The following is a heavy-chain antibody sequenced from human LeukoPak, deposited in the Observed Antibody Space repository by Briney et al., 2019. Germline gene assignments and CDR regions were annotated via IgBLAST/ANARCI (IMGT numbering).Heavy chain of an antibody. CDR1: RVSVNNTIYY. J-gene: IGHJ6*02. CDR3: ARPISPNSAYFDYYYGMDV. Sequence: PSETLSLTCTGSRVSVNNTIYYWGWIRQPPGKGLEWIGSVYYTGSTYYRPSLKSRVAMSVDPSKNQFSLRLNSVAAADTAVYYCARPISPNSAYFDYYYGMDVWGQGTTVTVSS. CDR2: VYYTGST. V-gene: IGHV4-39*01. D-gene: IGHD2-21*01.